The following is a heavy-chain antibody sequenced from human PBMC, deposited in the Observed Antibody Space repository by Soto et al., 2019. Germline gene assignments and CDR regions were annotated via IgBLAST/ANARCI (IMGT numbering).Heavy chain of an antibody. CDR3: ATAAAPCWFDP. J-gene: IGHJ5*02. V-gene: IGHV4-31*03. Sequence: QVRLQESGPGLVKPSQTLSLTCIVSGASISSGGYCWSWIRQRPGKGLELIGYIYHSGTPYYNRSRERRLSTSAHTSKTLLSLTLSSVTAADTAIYYCATAAAPCWFDPWGQGTLLTVSS. D-gene: IGHD2-2*01. CDR2: IYHSGTP. CDR1: GASISSGGYC.